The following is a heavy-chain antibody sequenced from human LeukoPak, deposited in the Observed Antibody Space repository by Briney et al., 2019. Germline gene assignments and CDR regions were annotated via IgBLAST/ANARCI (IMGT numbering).Heavy chain of an antibody. CDR3: AREGRYYDILTGWPTSAFDI. CDR2: IYSGGST. CDR1: GFTVSSNY. Sequence: PGGSLRLSCAASGFTVSSNYMSWVRQAPGKGLEWVSVIYSGGSTYYADSVKGRFTISRDNSKNTLYLQMNSLRAEDTAVYYCAREGRYYDILTGWPTSAFDIWGQGTMVTVSS. V-gene: IGHV3-53*01. D-gene: IGHD3-9*01. J-gene: IGHJ3*02.